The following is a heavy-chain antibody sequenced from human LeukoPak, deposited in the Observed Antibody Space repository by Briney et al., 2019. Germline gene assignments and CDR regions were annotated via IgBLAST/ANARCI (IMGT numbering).Heavy chain of an antibody. Sequence: GGSLRLSCAASGFTFSSYGVHWVRQAPGKGLEWVAVIWYDGSDKYYADSVKGRLTISRDNSKNTLYLQMNSLRTEDTAVYYCARPETQYSSGLDGFDIWGQGTMVTVSS. CDR2: IWYDGSDK. D-gene: IGHD6-19*01. V-gene: IGHV3-33*01. CDR3: ARPETQYSSGLDGFDI. CDR1: GFTFSSYG. J-gene: IGHJ3*02.